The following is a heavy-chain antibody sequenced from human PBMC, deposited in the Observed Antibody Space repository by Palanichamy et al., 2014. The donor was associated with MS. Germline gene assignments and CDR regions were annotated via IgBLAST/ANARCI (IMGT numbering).Heavy chain of an antibody. V-gene: IGHV4-34*01. D-gene: IGHD6-19*01. CDR2: T. CDR3: ARGPSIEQWLVRYDY. J-gene: IGHJ4*02. Sequence: TNYNPSLKSRVTISVDTSKNQFSLKLSSVTAADTAVYYCARGPSIEQWLVRYDYWGQGTLVTVSS.